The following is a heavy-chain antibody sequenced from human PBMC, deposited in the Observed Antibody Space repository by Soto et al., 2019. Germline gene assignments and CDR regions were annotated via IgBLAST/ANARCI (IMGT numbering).Heavy chain of an antibody. D-gene: IGHD6-19*01. CDR1: GFNFKKFY. CDR3: AKADGEQWLLPHLDK. CDR2: ISCCGGST. V-gene: IGHV3-23*01. Sequence: EVQLLESGGGVVQPGGSLRLSCVASGFNFKKFYMSWVRQAPGEGLEWVSGISCCGGSTSYADSVKGRFSIARDDSTNTLSLQMNNLRVEDTAQYYCAKADGEQWLLPHLDKWGQGTLVTVS. J-gene: IGHJ4*02.